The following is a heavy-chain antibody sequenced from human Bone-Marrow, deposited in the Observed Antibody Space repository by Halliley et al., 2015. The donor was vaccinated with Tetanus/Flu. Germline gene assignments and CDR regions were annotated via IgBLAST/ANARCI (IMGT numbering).Heavy chain of an antibody. D-gene: IGHD3-16*01. J-gene: IGHJ5*02. Sequence: YNGTTDYNPSLEGRVAIPVDRSENQFSLALYFVTAADPAVYYCARPDTNYVWGWFDTWGQGAQVTVSS. CDR3: ARPDTNYVWGWFDT. CDR2: YNGTT. V-gene: IGHV4-34*12.